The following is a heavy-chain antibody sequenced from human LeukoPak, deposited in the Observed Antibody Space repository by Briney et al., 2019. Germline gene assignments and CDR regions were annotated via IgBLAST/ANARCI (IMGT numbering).Heavy chain of an antibody. J-gene: IGHJ3*01. CDR2: IRGSGDGT. CDR1: GFTFSSYA. Sequence: GGSLRLSCAASGFTFSSYAMTWVRQAPGKGLEWVSSIRGSGDGTSYADSVKGRFAMSRDNSKNTLYLQMNSLRAEDTAIYYCGRDPNGDYVGAFDFWGQGTLVTVSS. D-gene: IGHD4-17*01. V-gene: IGHV3-23*01. CDR3: GRDPNGDYVGAFDF.